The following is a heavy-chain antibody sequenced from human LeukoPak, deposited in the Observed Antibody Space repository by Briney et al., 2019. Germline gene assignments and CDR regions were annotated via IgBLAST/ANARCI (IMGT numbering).Heavy chain of an antibody. V-gene: IGHV1-2*02. CDR3: TRDLVGGTWASGY. CDR1: GYTFTGYY. D-gene: IGHD1-26*01. J-gene: IGHJ4*02. Sequence: ASVKVSCKASGYTFTGYYMHWVRQAPGQGLEWMGWINPNSGGTNYAQKFQDRVTMTRDTSISTAYMELSSLRSDDTALYYCTRDLVGGTWASGYWGQGTLVTVSS. CDR2: INPNSGGT.